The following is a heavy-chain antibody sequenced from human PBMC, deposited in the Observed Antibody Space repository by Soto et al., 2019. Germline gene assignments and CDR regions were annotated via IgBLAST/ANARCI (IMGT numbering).Heavy chain of an antibody. CDR2: IIPILGIA. V-gene: IGHV1-69*02. CDR1: GGTFSSYT. D-gene: IGHD6-19*01. J-gene: IGHJ4*02. Sequence: QVQLVQSGAEVKKPGSSVKVSCKASGGTFSSYTISWVRQAPGQGLEWMGRIIPILGIANYAQKFQGSVTITADKSTSTAYMELSSLRSEDTAVYYCARLEGAVAPNYWGQGTLVTVSS. CDR3: ARLEGAVAPNY.